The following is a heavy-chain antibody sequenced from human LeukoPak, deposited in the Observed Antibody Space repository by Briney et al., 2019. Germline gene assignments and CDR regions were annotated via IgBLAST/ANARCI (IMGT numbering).Heavy chain of an antibody. CDR2: ISRTGTYT. Sequence: GGSLTLSCAASGFTFNSYIMNWVRQVPGKGLEWVSSISRTGTYTFLAGSVKDRFTISRDNGRNALYLQVNSLRPEDTAIYYCARDPLGNCTSTSCPRGPFDPWGQGTLVIVSS. J-gene: IGHJ5*02. V-gene: IGHV3-21*01. CDR1: GFTFNSYI. CDR3: ARDPLGNCTSTSCPRGPFDP. D-gene: IGHD2-2*01.